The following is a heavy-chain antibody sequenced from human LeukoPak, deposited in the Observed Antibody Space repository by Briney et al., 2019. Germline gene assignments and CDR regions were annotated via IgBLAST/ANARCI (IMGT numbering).Heavy chain of an antibody. CDR3: AKEDQLLKGDAFDI. V-gene: IGHV3-66*02. CDR2: IYSGGST. CDR1: GFTFSSYW. J-gene: IGHJ3*02. D-gene: IGHD2-2*01. Sequence: GGSLRLSCAASGFTFSSYWMSWVRQAPGKGLEWVSVIYSGGSTYYADSVKGRFTISRDNSKNTLYLQMNSLRAEDTAVYYCAKEDQLLKGDAFDIWGQGTMVTVSS.